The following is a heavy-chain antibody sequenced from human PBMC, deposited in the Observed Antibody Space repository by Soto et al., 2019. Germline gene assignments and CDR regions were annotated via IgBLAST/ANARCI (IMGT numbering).Heavy chain of an antibody. V-gene: IGHV3-74*01. D-gene: IGHD5-18*01. CDR3: AKEIIAMALRGYFQH. CDR1: GLTFSSYW. Sequence: PGGSLRLSCAASGLTFSSYWMHWVRQAPGKGLVWVSRINSDGSRTSYADSAKGRFTISRDNSKNTLYLQMNSLRAEDTAVYYCAKEIIAMALRGYFQHWGQGTLVTVSS. CDR2: INSDGSRT. J-gene: IGHJ1*01.